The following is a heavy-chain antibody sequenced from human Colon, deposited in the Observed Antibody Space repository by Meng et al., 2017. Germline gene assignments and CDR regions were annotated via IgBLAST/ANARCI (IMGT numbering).Heavy chain of an antibody. V-gene: IGHV4-30-4*01. CDR1: GGSISSGDYY. CDR2: IYYSGST. Sequence: QGPMQESGPGLVQPSQPLSLTCIVSGGSISSGDYYWSWIRQPPVKGLEWIGYIYYSGSTYSNASLKSRVTISIDRSKNQFSLKLRSVTAADTAVYYCARDRKHYGERGWFDPWGQGTLVTVSS. CDR3: ARDRKHYGERGWFDP. D-gene: IGHD4-17*01. J-gene: IGHJ5*02.